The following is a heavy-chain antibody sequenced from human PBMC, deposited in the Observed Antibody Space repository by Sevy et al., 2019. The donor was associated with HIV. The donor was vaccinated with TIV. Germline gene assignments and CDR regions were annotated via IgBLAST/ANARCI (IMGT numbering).Heavy chain of an antibody. Sequence: GGSLRLSCAASGFTFSSYWMSWVRQAPGKGLEWVANIKQDGSEKYYVDSVKGRLPISRENAKNSLYLQMNSLRAEDTAVYYCARSADLYDYWGQGTLVTVSS. CDR1: GFTFSSYW. J-gene: IGHJ4*02. CDR3: ARSADLYDY. CDR2: IKQDGSEK. V-gene: IGHV3-7*03. D-gene: IGHD2-2*01.